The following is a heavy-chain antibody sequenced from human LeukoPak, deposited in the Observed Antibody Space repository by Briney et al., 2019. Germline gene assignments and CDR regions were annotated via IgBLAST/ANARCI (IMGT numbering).Heavy chain of an antibody. Sequence: SQTLSLTCAISGDSVSSNSAAWNWIRQSPSRCLEWQGRTYYMSTWFTVYAVSVKSRITINPDTSKNQFSLLLNSVTPEDTAVYYCARETAAGTRYWHYFDYWGQGTLVTAST. V-gene: IGHV6-1*01. J-gene: IGHJ4*02. CDR1: GDSVSSNSAA. D-gene: IGHD6-13*01. CDR2: TYYMSTWFT. CDR3: ARETAAGTRYWHYFDY.